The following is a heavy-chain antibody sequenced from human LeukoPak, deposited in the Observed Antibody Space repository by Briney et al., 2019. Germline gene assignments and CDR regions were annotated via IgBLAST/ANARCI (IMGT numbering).Heavy chain of an antibody. CDR1: GGSIRSGVYY. V-gene: IGHV4-31*03. CDR3: ASLGTPFLFFDY. D-gene: IGHD2/OR15-2a*01. Sequence: PSQTLSLTCTVSGGSIRSGVYYWSWIRPHQGKGLEWIGYIYYSGSTYYNPPLKNRVTISVDTSKNQFSLKLSSVTAADTAVYYCASLGTPFLFFDYWGQGTLVTVSS. CDR2: IYYSGST. J-gene: IGHJ4*02.